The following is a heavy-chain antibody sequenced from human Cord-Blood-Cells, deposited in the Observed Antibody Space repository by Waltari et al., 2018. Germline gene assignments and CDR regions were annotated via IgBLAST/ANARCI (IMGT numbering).Heavy chain of an antibody. CDR3: ARPGYYYGMDV. V-gene: IGHV5-51*07. CDR1: GYSFTSYW. J-gene: IGHJ6*02. Sequence: EVQLVQSGAEGNKPGESLTISCKGSGYSFTSYWSDFVHQMPGKGLEWMGIIYPGDSDTRYSPSFQGQVTISADKSISTAYLQWSSLKASDTAMYYCARPGYYYGMDVWGQGTTVTVSS. CDR2: IYPGDSDT.